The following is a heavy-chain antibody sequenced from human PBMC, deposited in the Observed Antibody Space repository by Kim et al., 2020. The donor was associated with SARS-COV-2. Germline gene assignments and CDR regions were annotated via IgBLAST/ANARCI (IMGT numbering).Heavy chain of an antibody. V-gene: IGHV4-4*07. Sequence: YNPSLQSRVTMSVETSKNHFSLKLGAVTAADTAVYYCARDGPFGELWDYWGQGTLVTVSS. D-gene: IGHD3-10*01. J-gene: IGHJ4*02. CDR3: ARDGPFGELWDY.